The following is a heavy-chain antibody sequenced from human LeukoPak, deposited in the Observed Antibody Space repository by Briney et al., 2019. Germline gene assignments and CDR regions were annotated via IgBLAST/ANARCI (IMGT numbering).Heavy chain of an antibody. V-gene: IGHV3-48*04. CDR2: ITSSGTM. CDR3: ARGGGRAVAAPDY. D-gene: IGHD6-19*01. Sequence: GGSLRLSCAASGFTFSGYIMNWVRQAPGKGLEWLSYITSSGTMYYADSVKGRFTISRDNAKNSLYLQMNSLRAEDTAVYFCARGGGRAVAAPDYWGQGTLVTVSS. CDR1: GFTFSGYI. J-gene: IGHJ4*02.